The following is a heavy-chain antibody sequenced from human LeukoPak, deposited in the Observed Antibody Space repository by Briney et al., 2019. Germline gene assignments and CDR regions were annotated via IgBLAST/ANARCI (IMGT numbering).Heavy chain of an antibody. V-gene: IGHV1-18*01. Sequence: ASVKVSCKGSRHTSTPDGFRWVRQAPGQGLEWMGGISAHNAKTTYAQKFQGRVTMSTDTSTNTAYMELRTLRSDDTAVYYCVRSLSMIVDVLGDWGQGTLVTVSS. D-gene: IGHD3-22*01. CDR1: RHTSTPDG. CDR2: ISAHNAKT. J-gene: IGHJ1*01. CDR3: VRSLSMIVDVLGD.